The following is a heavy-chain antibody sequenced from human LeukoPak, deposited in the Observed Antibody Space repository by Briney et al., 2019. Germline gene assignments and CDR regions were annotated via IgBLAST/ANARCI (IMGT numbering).Heavy chain of an antibody. Sequence: GGSLRLSCAASGLTFSSYSMNWVRQAPGKGLEWVSSISSSSSYIYYADSVKGRFTISRDNAKNSLYLQMNSLRAEDTAVYYCARVRGDTGPFDYWGQGTLVTVSS. CDR3: ARVRGDTGPFDY. D-gene: IGHD3-9*01. CDR2: ISSSSSYI. V-gene: IGHV3-21*01. CDR1: GLTFSSYS. J-gene: IGHJ4*02.